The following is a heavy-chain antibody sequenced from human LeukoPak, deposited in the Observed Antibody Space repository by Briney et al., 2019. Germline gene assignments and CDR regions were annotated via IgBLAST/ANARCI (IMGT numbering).Heavy chain of an antibody. V-gene: IGHV3-74*01. CDR1: GFTFSSYW. J-gene: IGHJ3*02. CDR2: IASDGSST. D-gene: IGHD1-20*01. Sequence: PGGSLRLSCAASGFTFSSYWMNWVRQAPGKGLVWVSRIASDGSSTTYADSVKGRFSISRDNAKNTLYLQMNSLRAEDTAVYYCARDPGLTGNAFDIWGQGTMATVSS. CDR3: ARDPGLTGNAFDI.